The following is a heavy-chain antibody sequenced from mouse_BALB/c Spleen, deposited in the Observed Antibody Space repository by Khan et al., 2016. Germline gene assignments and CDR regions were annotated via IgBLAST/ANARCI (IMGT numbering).Heavy chain of an antibody. V-gene: IGHV6-6*02. CDR2: IRLKSNNYAT. CDR3: TTGFAY. J-gene: IGHJ3*01. Sequence: EVKLEESGGGLVQPGGSMKLSCVASGFTFSNYWMNWVRQSPEKGLEWVAEIRLKSNNYATHYAESVKGRLTISRDDSKSSVYLQMNNLMAEDTGIYYCTTGFAYWGQGTLVTVSA. CDR1: GFTFSNYW.